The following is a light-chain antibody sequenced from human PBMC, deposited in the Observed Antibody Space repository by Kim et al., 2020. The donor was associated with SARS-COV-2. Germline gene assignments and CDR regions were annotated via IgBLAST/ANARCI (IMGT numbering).Light chain of an antibody. J-gene: IGLJ3*02. Sequence: GGTVTLTCGLSSGPVSTIYYPSWYQQTPGQAPRTLIYSTNTRSSGVPDRFSGSILGNKAALTITGAQADDESDYYCVLYMGSGIWVFGGGTQLTVL. CDR3: VLYMGSGIWV. V-gene: IGLV8-61*01. CDR1: SGPVSTIYY. CDR2: STN.